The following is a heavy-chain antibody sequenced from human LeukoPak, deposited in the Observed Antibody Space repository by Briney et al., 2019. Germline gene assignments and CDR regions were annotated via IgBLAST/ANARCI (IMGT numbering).Heavy chain of an antibody. CDR1: GGSISSYY. CDR3: ARLSDFWSGYYYSFDY. CDR2: ISYSGST. Sequence: SETLSLTCTVSGGSISSYYWNWIRQPPGKGLEWIGYISYSGSTDYNPSLKSRVTISVDTSKNQFSLKLSSVTAADTAVYYCARLSDFWSGYYYSFDYWGQGTLVTVSS. V-gene: IGHV4-59*12. D-gene: IGHD3-3*01. J-gene: IGHJ4*02.